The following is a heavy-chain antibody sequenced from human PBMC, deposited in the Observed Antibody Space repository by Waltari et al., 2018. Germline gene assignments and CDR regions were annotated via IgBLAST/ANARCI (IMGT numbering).Heavy chain of an antibody. V-gene: IGHV3-74*01. CDR1: GFTFSSYW. D-gene: IGHD2-8*01. J-gene: IGHJ5*02. CDR2: MKTDGSST. CDR3: ARESVYAFDP. Sequence: EVQLVESGGGLVQPGGSLRLSCSASGFTFSSYWMHWVRQAPGKGLVWVSLMKTDGSSTSYADSVKGRCTISRDNAKNTLYLQMNSLRAEDTAVYYCARESVYAFDPWGQGTLVTVSS.